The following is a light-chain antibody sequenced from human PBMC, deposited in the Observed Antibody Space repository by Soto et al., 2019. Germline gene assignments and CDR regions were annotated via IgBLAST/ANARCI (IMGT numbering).Light chain of an antibody. J-gene: IGKJ1*01. V-gene: IGKV1-5*03. Sequence: DIQMTQSPSTLSASVGDRVTITCRASQTINSWLAWYQQRPGKAPKLLIYRASSLQSGVPSRFSGSGSGTEFTHTISSRQPDDFATYYCQQYNNYWTFGQGNKVEIK. CDR2: RAS. CDR3: QQYNNYWT. CDR1: QTINSW.